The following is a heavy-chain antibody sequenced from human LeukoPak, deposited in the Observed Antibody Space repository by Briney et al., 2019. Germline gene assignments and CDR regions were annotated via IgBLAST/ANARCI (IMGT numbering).Heavy chain of an antibody. CDR2: INPNSGGT. CDR3: ATPRDFCSSTSCYLGY. Sequence: RASVKVSCNASGYTFTGYYMHWVRQAPEQGLEWMGWINPNSGGTNYAQKFQGRVTMTRDTSISTAYMELSRLRSDDTAVYYCATPRDFCSSTSCYLGYWGQGTLVTVSS. D-gene: IGHD2-2*01. V-gene: IGHV1-2*02. CDR1: GYTFTGYY. J-gene: IGHJ4*02.